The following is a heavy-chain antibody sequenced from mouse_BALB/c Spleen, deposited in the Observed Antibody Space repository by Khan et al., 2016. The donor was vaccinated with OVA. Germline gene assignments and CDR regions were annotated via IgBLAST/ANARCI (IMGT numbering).Heavy chain of an antibody. CDR3: ARDGSRYNYAMDY. Sequence: EVQLQESGPGLVKPSQSLSLTCTVTGYSITSDYAWNWIRQFPGNKLEWMGYISSSGSTNYNPALKSRISITRDTSKNQFFLQLNSVHTEDTATYYCARDGSRYNYAMDYWGQGTSVTVSS. CDR2: ISSSGST. D-gene: IGHD2-3*01. J-gene: IGHJ4*01. CDR1: GYSITSDYA. V-gene: IGHV3-2*02.